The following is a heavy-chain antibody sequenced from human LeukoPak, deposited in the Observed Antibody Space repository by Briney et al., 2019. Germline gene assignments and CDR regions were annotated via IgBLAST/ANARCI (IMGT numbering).Heavy chain of an antibody. V-gene: IGHV3-11*04. D-gene: IGHD2-15*01. J-gene: IGHJ6*03. CDR1: GFTFTDTY. CDR3: AKGYCSGGSCYSYYYYYMDV. CDR2: ISPSGTDI. Sequence: GGSLRLSCAVSGFTFTDTYMTWIRQAPGKGLESLSYISPSGTDISYADSVKGRFTISRDNAKNSLYLQMNSLRAEDTAVYYCAKGYCSGGSCYSYYYYYMDVWGKGTTVTISS.